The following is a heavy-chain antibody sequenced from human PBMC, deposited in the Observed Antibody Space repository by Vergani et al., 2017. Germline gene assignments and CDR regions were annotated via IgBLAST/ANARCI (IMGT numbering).Heavy chain of an antibody. D-gene: IGHD6-25*01. CDR1: GGSISSYY. CDR3: ARHEVSSGPFDP. CDR2: IYTSGST. J-gene: IGHJ5*02. Sequence: QVQLQESGPGLVKPSETLSLTCTVSGGSISSYYWSWIRQPPGKGLEWIGYIYTSGSTNYNPSLNSRVTISVDTSKNQFSLKLSSVTAADSAVYYCARHEVSSGPFDPWGQGTLVTVSS. V-gene: IGHV4-4*09.